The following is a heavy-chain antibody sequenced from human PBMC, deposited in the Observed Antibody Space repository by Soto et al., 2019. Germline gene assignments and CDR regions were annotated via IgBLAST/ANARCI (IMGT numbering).Heavy chain of an antibody. V-gene: IGHV2-5*02. Sequence: QITLKESGPTLVKPTQTLTLACTFSGFSLSTSGVGVGWIRQPPGKALEWLALIYWDDDKRYSPSLKSRLTITTDTSKNQVVLTMTNMDPVDTATYYWAPKGAGYRGFKYWGQGTLVTVSS. CDR3: APKGAGYRGFKY. D-gene: IGHD5-12*01. CDR2: IYWDDDK. J-gene: IGHJ4*02. CDR1: GFSLSTSGVG.